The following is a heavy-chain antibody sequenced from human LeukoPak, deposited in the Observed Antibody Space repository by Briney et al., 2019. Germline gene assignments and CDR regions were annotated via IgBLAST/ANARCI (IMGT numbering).Heavy chain of an antibody. J-gene: IGHJ3*02. D-gene: IGHD1-1*01. CDR3: AKSPRTTDAFDI. V-gene: IGHV3-21*01. CDR2: ISSSSSYI. CDR1: GFTFSSYS. Sequence: PGGSLRLSCAASGFTFSSYSMNWVRPAPGKGVEWVSSISSSSSYIYYADSVKGRFTIPRDNPKNSLYLQTDSMRAEDTAVYYGAKSPRTTDAFDIWGQGTMVTVSS.